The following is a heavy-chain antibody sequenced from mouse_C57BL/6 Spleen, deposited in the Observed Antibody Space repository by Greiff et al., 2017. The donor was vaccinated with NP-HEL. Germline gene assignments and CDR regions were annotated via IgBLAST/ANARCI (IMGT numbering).Heavy chain of an antibody. CDR2: ISSGSSTI. V-gene: IGHV5-17*01. CDR3: ARPYYGNYAMDY. D-gene: IGHD2-10*01. Sequence: DVHLVESGGGLVKPGGSLKLSCAASGFTFSDYGMHWVRQAPEKGLEWVAYISSGSSTIYYADTVKGRFTISRDNAKNTLFLQMTSLRSEDTAMYYCARPYYGNYAMDYWGQGTSDTVSS. CDR1: GFTFSDYG. J-gene: IGHJ4*01.